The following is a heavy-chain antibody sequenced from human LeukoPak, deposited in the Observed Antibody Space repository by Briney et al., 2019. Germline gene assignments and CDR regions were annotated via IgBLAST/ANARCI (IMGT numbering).Heavy chain of an antibody. V-gene: IGHV3-21*01. D-gene: IGHD6-13*01. CDR3: ARAAAAGSLNWFDP. CDR1: GFTFSSYS. Sequence: GRSLRLSCAASGFTFSSYSMNWVRQAPGKGLEWVSSISSSSSYIYYADSVKGRFTISRDNAKNSLYLQMNSLRAEDTAVYYCARAAAAGSLNWFDPWGQGTLVTVSS. CDR2: ISSSSSYI. J-gene: IGHJ5*02.